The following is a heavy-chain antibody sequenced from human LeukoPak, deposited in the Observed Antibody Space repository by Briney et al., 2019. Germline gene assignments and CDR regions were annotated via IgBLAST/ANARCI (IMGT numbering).Heavy chain of an antibody. V-gene: IGHV3-33*06. CDR3: AKVLSAELGPDAFDI. D-gene: IGHD7-27*01. CDR1: GFTFSSYG. Sequence: GRSLRLSCAASGFTFSSYGMHWVRQAPGKGLEWVAVIWYDGSNKYYADSVKGRFTISRDNSKNTLYLQMNSLRAEDTALYYCAKVLSAELGPDAFDIWGQGTMVTVSS. J-gene: IGHJ3*02. CDR2: IWYDGSNK.